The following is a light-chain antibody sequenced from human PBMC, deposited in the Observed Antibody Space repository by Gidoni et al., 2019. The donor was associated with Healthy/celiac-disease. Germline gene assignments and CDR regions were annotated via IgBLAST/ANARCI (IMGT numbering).Light chain of an antibody. J-gene: IGKJ1*01. CDR2: GAS. V-gene: IGKV3-15*01. Sequence: ATLSVSPGERAILSCRASQSVSSNLAWYQQKPGQAPRLLIYGASTRATGIPARFSGSGSGTEFTLTISSLQSEDFAVYYCQQYNNWPRETFVQGTKVEIK. CDR1: QSVSSN. CDR3: QQYNNWPRET.